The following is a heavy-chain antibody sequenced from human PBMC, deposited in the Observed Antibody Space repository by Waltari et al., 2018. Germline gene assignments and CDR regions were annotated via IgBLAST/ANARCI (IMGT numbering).Heavy chain of an antibody. CDR2: IYYSGST. V-gene: IGHV4-59*01. D-gene: IGHD5-18*01. CDR1: GGSISSYY. CDR3: AGDTGGYSYGLGS. Sequence: QVQLQESGPGLVKPSETLSLTCTVSGGSISSYYWSWIRQPPGKGLEWIGYIYYSGSTSYNPALKSRVTISVDTSKNQFSLKLSSVTAADTAVYYCAGDTGGYSYGLGSWGQGTLVTVSS. J-gene: IGHJ4*02.